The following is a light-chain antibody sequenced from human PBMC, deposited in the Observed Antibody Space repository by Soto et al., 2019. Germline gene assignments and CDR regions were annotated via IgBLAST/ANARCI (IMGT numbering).Light chain of an antibody. CDR1: QSIGTN. CDR3: QQYDNWWT. CDR2: GAS. Sequence: EIVMTQSPATLSVSPGERATLSCRASQSIGTNLAWYQQKPGQAPRLLIFGASTRPTGIPARFSGSGFWTEFTFTISRLQSEDFAVYYCQQYDNWWTFGQGTKVEIK. V-gene: IGKV3-15*01. J-gene: IGKJ1*01.